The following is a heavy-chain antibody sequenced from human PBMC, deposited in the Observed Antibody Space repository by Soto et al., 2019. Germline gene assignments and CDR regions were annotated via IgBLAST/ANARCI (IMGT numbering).Heavy chain of an antibody. V-gene: IGHV5-51*01. CDR2: IYPGDSDT. J-gene: IGHJ6*02. CDR3: ARHPGRPGIAVAGTPQSDYYYGMGV. D-gene: IGHD6-19*01. CDR1: GYSFTSYW. Sequence: GESLKISCKGSGYSFTSYWIGWVRQMPGKGLEWMGIIYPGDSDTRYSPSFQGQVTISADKSISTAYLQWSSLKASDTAMYYCARHPGRPGIAVAGTPQSDYYYGMGVWGQGTTVTVSS.